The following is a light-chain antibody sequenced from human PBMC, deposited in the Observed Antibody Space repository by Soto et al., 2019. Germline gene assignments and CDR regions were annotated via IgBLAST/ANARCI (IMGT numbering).Light chain of an antibody. J-gene: IGKJ5*01. V-gene: IGKV3-11*01. CDR2: DAS. Sequence: EIKLSQSPSTVTLSPGKRAALSCRASQSVSSYLAWYQQKPGQAPRLLIYDASNRATGIPARFSGSGSGTDFTLTSSRLEPEDFAVYYCQQRSNWPITFGQGTRLEIK. CDR1: QSVSSY. CDR3: QQRSNWPIT.